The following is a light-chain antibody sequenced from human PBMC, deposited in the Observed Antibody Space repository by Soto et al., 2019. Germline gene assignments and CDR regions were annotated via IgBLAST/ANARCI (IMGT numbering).Light chain of an antibody. CDR3: QQYNSYSHT. Sequence: DIQMTQSPSTLSASVGDRVTITCRASQSISSWLAWYQQKPGKAPKLLIYDASSLESGVPSRFSGSGSGTEFTLTFSSLQPDDFATYYCQQYNSYSHTFGQGTKLEIK. V-gene: IGKV1-5*01. CDR1: QSISSW. CDR2: DAS. J-gene: IGKJ2*01.